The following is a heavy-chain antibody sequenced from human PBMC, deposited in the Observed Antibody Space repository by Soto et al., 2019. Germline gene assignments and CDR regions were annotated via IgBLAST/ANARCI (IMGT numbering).Heavy chain of an antibody. D-gene: IGHD5-12*01. V-gene: IGHV3-7*01. J-gene: IGHJ4*02. Sequence: EVQVVESGGGLVQPGGSLRLSCAASGFTFSTYWMSWVRQAPGKGLEWVANIKEDGSKKYYVDSVKGRCTISRDNTRNSMFTQMNSRRVQDTAIHYCARGGYSSFANWGQGTLVTVSA. CDR2: IKEDGSKK. CDR3: ARGGYSSFAN. CDR1: GFTFSTYW.